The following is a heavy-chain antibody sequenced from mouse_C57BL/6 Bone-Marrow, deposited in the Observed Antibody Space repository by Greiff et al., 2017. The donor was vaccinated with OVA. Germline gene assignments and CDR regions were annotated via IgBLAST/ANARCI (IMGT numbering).Heavy chain of an antibody. CDR1: GYTFTNYW. CDR2: IYPGGGYT. CDR3: ARRMVYWYFDV. Sequence: QVQLQQSGAELVRPGPSVKMSCKASGYTFTNYWIGWAKQRPGHGLEWIGDIYPGGGYTNYNEKFKGKATLTADKSSSTAYMQFSSLTSEDSAIYYCARRMVYWYFDVWGTGTTVTVSS. V-gene: IGHV1-63*01. J-gene: IGHJ1*03. D-gene: IGHD2-3*01.